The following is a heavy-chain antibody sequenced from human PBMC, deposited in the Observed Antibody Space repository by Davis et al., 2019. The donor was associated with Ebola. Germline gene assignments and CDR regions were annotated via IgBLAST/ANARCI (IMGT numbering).Heavy chain of an antibody. V-gene: IGHV5-51*01. D-gene: IGHD5-18*01. CDR1: GYSFTSYW. J-gene: IGHJ4*02. CDR2: IYPGDSDT. CDR3: ARQPGGYSYVYSFFDY. Sequence: GESLKISCKGSGYSFTSYWIGWVRQMPGKGLEWMGIIYPGDSDTRYSPSFQGQVTSSADKSISTAYLQWSSLKASDTAMYYWARQPGGYSYVYSFFDYWGQGTLVTVSS.